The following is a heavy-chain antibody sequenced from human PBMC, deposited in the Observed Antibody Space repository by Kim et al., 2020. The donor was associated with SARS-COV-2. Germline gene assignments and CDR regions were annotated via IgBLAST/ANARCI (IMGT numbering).Heavy chain of an antibody. CDR3: ARALRDGSGSYYRYLYYYYGMDV. Sequence: GGSLRLSCAASGFTVSSNYMSWVRQAPGKGLEWVSVIYSGGSTYYADSVKGRFTISRDNSKNTLYLQMNSLRAEDTAVYYCARALRDGSGSYYRYLYYYYGMDVWGQGTTVTVSS. V-gene: IGHV3-53*01. CDR1: GFTVSSNY. J-gene: IGHJ6*02. CDR2: IYSGGST. D-gene: IGHD3-10*01.